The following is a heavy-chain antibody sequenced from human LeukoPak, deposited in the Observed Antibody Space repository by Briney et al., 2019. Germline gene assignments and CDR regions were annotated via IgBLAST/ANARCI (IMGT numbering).Heavy chain of an antibody. CDR2: INPNSGGT. Sequence: ASVKVSCKATGYTFTGYYMHWVRQAPGQGLEWMGWINPNSGGTNYAQKFQGRVTMTRDTSISTAYMELSRLRSDDTAVYYCASTPLGYCSSTSCPPHYYYYMDVWGKGTTVTVSS. D-gene: IGHD2-2*01. V-gene: IGHV1-2*02. CDR1: GYTFTGYY. J-gene: IGHJ6*03. CDR3: ASTPLGYCSSTSCPPHYYYYMDV.